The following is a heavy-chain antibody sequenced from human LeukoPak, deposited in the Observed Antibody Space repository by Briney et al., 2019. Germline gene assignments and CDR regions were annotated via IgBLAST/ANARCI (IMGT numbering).Heavy chain of an antibody. CDR1: GFIFSNYA. Sequence: GGSLRLSCAASGFIFSNYAIHWVRQAPGKGLEWVAAVSYDGNLQHYADAVKGRFTVSRDNCKNTVFLQINSLRTDDSAVYWCVKVYPTVTTSSVLGSWGQGTLVTVSS. CDR3: VKVYPTVTTSSVLGS. D-gene: IGHD4-17*01. CDR2: VSYDGNLQ. J-gene: IGHJ4*02. V-gene: IGHV3-30*18.